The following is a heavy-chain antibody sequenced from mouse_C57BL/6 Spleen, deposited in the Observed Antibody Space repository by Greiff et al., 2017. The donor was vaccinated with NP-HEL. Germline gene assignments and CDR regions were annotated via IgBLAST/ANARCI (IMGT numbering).Heavy chain of an antibody. CDR3: TRRGELYYGNYEDYAMDY. V-gene: IGHV1-15*01. CDR1: GYTFTDYE. J-gene: IGHJ4*01. D-gene: IGHD2-1*01. CDR2: IDPETGGT. Sequence: QVQLQQSGAELVRPGASVTLSCKASGYTFTDYEMHWVKQTPVHGLGWIGAIDPETGGTAYNQKFKGKAILTADKSSSTAYMELRSLTSEDSAVYYCTRRGELYYGNYEDYAMDYWGQGTSVTVSS.